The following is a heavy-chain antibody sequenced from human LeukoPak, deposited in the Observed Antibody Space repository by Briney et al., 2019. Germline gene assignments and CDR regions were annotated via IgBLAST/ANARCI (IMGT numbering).Heavy chain of an antibody. V-gene: IGHV3-23*01. CDR2: ISGSGDGT. CDR3: AKKRNFCTTANCHFRDYFDY. D-gene: IGHD3/OR15-3a*01. J-gene: IGHJ4*02. CDR1: GFTFSSYA. Sequence: PGGSLRLSCVASGFTFSSYAMSWVRQAPGKGLEWVSAISGSGDGTYYTDSVKGRFTISRDNSKNTLHLQMSSLRTEDTAVYYCAKKRNFCTTANCHFRDYFDYWGQGTLVTVSS.